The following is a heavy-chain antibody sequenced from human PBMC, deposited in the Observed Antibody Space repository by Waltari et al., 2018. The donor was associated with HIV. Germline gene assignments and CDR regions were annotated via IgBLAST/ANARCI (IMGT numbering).Heavy chain of an antibody. J-gene: IGHJ6*02. Sequence: QVQLVQSGAEVKKSGASVKVSCQAHGYTFPSSYITWVRQATGQGLEWMGWMNPNSGNTGYAQKFQGRVTMTRNTSISTAYMELNSLRSEDTAVYYCARGRNMIRGKYYYYYGMDVWGQGTTVTVSS. CDR1: GYTFPSSY. D-gene: IGHD3-10*01. CDR3: ARGRNMIRGKYYYYYGMDV. CDR2: MNPNSGNT. V-gene: IGHV1-8*01.